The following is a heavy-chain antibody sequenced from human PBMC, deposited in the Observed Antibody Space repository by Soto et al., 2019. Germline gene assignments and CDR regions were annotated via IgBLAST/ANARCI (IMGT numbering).Heavy chain of an antibody. D-gene: IGHD3-10*01. Sequence: EVQLVESGGGLVKPGGSLRLSCAASGFTFSSYSMNWVRQAPGKGLEWVSSISSSSSYIYYADSVKGRFTISRDNAKNSLYLQMNSLRAEDTAVYYCARVGSYYLYYGMDVWGQGTTVTVSS. V-gene: IGHV3-21*01. CDR2: ISSSSSYI. J-gene: IGHJ6*02. CDR1: GFTFSSYS. CDR3: ARVGSYYLYYGMDV.